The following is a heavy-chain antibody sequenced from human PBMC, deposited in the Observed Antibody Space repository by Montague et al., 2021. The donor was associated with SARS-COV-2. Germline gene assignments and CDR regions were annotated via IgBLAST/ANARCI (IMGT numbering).Heavy chain of an antibody. V-gene: IGHV4-34*01. J-gene: IGHJ6*02. CDR3: ARWGYSYYYYGMDV. D-gene: IGHD5-24*01. CDR1: GGSLSGYY. Sequence: SETLSLTCAVYGGSLSGYYWSWIRQPPGKGLEWIGEINHSGSTNYNPSLKSRVTISVDTSKNQFSLKLSSVTAADTAVYYCARWGYSYYYYGMDVWGQGTTVTVSS. CDR2: INHSGST.